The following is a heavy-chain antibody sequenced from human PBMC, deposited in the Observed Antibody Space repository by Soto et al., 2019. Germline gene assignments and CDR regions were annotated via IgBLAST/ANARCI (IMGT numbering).Heavy chain of an antibody. V-gene: IGHV4-31*03. CDR1: GDNMRRGCYD. Sequence: PXESLSLPCTVSGDNMRRGCYDWSWIRQSPGKVLEWIVYIFYSGYNYYNPSLKSRLSMSVDTSKNQFSLRLTSVTAADTAVYFCARLNPIVVVPTPMGWFDTWGQGTLVTVSS. CDR3: ARLNPIVVVPTPMGWFDT. D-gene: IGHD2-2*01. J-gene: IGHJ5*02. CDR2: IFYSGYN.